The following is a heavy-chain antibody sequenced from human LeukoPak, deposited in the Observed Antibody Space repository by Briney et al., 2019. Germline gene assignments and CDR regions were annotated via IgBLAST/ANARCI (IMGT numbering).Heavy chain of an antibody. D-gene: IGHD2-15*01. CDR2: VSTSSTTK. Sequence: GGSLRLSCAASGFTFSSYSMSWVRQAPGKGPEWLSYVSTSSTTKYYADSAKGRFTFSRDDAKNSLSLQMNSLRADDTAVYYCAKEMGYCTGGSCYRWFDSWGQGTLVTVCS. J-gene: IGHJ5*01. CDR1: GFTFSSYS. CDR3: AKEMGYCTGGSCYRWFDS. V-gene: IGHV3-48*01.